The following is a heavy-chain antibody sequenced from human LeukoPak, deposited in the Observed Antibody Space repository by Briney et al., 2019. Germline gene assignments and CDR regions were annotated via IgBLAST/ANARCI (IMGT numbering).Heavy chain of an antibody. CDR2: IYYSGST. D-gene: IGHD4-17*01. CDR3: ARAHTVPAVLNYYYGMDV. CDR1: GVSISPYY. Sequence: SETLSLTCTVSGVSISPYYWSWMRQPPGKGLEWIGYIYYSGSTNYNPSLKSRVTISVDTSKNQFSLKLSSVTAADTAVYYCARAHTVPAVLNYYYGMDVWGQGTTVTVSS. V-gene: IGHV4-59*12. J-gene: IGHJ6*02.